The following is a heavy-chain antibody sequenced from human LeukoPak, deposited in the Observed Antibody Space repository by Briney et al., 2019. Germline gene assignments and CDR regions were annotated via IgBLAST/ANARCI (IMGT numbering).Heavy chain of an antibody. V-gene: IGHV4-61*02. J-gene: IGHJ4*02. CDR2: IYTSASS. CDR3: ARDSYGYDFWSGYYTQYYFDY. Sequence: SETVSLTCSVSDGSISSGSYYWSWIRQPAGQGLEWIGRIYTSASSNYNPSLKSRVTISVDTSKNQFSLKLSSVTAADTAVYYCARDSYGYDFWSGYYTQYYFDYWGQGTLVTVSS. CDR1: DGSISSGSYY. D-gene: IGHD3-3*01.